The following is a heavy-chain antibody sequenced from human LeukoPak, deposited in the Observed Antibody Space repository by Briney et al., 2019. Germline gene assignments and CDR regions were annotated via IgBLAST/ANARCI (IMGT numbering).Heavy chain of an antibody. V-gene: IGHV4-39*01. CDR2: IYYSGST. CDR3: ARHTYYDFWSGYLDY. D-gene: IGHD3-3*01. Sequence: SETLSLTCTVSGGSISSSSYYWGWIRQPPGKGLEWIGSIYYSGSTHYNPPLKSRVTISVDTSKNQFSLKLSSVTAADTAVYCCARHTYYDFWSGYLDYWGQGTLVTVSS. J-gene: IGHJ4*02. CDR1: GGSISSSSYY.